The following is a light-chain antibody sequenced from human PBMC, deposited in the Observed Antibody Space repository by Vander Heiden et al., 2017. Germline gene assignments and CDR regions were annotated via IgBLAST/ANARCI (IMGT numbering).Light chain of an antibody. CDR3: CSYAGSFRV. Sequence: QSALTQPRSVSGSPGQSVTISCTGTSSDVGGYNYVSWYQRHPGKAPNLRIYDVNKRPSGVPDRFSGSKSDNTASLTISGLQAEDEADYYCCSYAGSFRVFGTGTKVTVL. CDR2: DVN. V-gene: IGLV2-11*01. J-gene: IGLJ1*01. CDR1: SSDVGGYNY.